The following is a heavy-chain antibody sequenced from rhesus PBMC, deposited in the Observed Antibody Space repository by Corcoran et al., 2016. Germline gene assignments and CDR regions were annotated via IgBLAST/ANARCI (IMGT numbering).Heavy chain of an antibody. CDR2: IYGSSGST. V-gene: IGHV4-160*01. CDR3: AREGTYGSSYYFDY. J-gene: IGHJ4*01. D-gene: IGHD4-29*01. Sequence: QVQLQESGPGLVKPSETLSRTCAVSGYSISSNYWSWIRQPPGKGLEWIGYIYGSSGSTDYNPFLKGRVTISTHPSTTQFSLKLNSVTAADTAVYYCAREGTYGSSYYFDYWGQGVLVSVSS. CDR1: GYSISSNY.